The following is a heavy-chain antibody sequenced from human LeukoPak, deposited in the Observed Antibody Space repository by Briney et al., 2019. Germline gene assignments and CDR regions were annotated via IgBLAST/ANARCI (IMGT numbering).Heavy chain of an antibody. J-gene: IGHJ4*02. CDR1: GFTFSTYG. V-gene: IGHV3-23*01. Sequence: PGGSLRLSCEASGFTFSTYGMSWVRQAPGKGLEWVSAISGSGGSTYYADSVKGQVTISRDNSKNTLYLQVNSLRVEDTAVYYCAKDRLGAMMYFDFWGQGTLVTVSS. CDR2: ISGSGGST. CDR3: AKDRLGAMMYFDF. D-gene: IGHD1-26*01.